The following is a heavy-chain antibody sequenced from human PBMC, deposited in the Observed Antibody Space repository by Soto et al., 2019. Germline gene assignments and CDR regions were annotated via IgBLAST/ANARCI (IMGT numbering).Heavy chain of an antibody. CDR3: ARRGSGNYYDY. J-gene: IGHJ4*02. D-gene: IGHD1-26*01. Sequence: GGSLRLSCAASGFTFSSFAMRWVRQAPGKGLEWVSSSSGSGDSAYYADSVKGRFTISRDNSKNTLYLQMNSLRAEDTAVYYCARRGSGNYYDYWGQGTLVTVS. CDR2: SSGSGDSA. CDR1: GFTFSSFA. V-gene: IGHV3-23*01.